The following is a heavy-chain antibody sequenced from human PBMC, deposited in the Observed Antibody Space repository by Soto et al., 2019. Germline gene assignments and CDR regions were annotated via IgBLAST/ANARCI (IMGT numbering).Heavy chain of an antibody. CDR2: IYYSGST. CDR3: VESSWYYYYGMDV. CDR1: GCSISTSSYY. V-gene: IGHV4-39*01. J-gene: IGHJ6*02. D-gene: IGHD6-6*01. Sequence: SETLSPTRPVSGCSISTSSYYWSWIRQPPGKGLEWIGSIYYSGSTYYNPSLKSRVTISVDTSKNQFSLKLSSVTAADTAVYYCVESSWYYYYGMDVWGQGTTVTVSS.